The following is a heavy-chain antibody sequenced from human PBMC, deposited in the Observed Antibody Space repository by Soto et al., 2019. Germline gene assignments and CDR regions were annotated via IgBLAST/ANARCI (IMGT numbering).Heavy chain of an antibody. CDR1: GYSFTSYW. CDR3: ARQGGPLWFGELFPNPFDY. CDR2: IDPSDSYT. V-gene: IGHV5-10-1*01. Sequence: PXESLTISCKGSGYSFTSYWISLVRQMPGKGLEWMGRIDPSDSYTNYSPSFQGHVTISADKSISTAYLQWSSLKASDTAMYYCARQGGPLWFGELFPNPFDYWGQGTLVTVSS. D-gene: IGHD3-10*01. J-gene: IGHJ4*02.